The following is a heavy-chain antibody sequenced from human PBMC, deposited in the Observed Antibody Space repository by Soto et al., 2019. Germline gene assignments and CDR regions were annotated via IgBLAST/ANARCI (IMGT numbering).Heavy chain of an antibody. Sequence: SETLSLTCAVSCGSISSSNWWSWVRQPPGKGLEWIGEIYHSGSTNYNPSLKSRVTISVDKSKNQFSLKLSSVTAADTAVYYCASSRNVDTALLDYWGQGTLVTVSS. CDR2: IYHSGST. CDR1: CGSISSSNW. J-gene: IGHJ4*02. D-gene: IGHD5-18*01. V-gene: IGHV4-4*02. CDR3: ASSRNVDTALLDY.